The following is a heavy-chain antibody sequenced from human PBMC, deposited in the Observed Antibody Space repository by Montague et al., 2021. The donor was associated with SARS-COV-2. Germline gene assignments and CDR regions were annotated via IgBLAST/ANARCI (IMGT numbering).Heavy chain of an antibody. J-gene: IGHJ6*02. V-gene: IGHV4-61*02. CDR2: IYTSGST. CDR1: GGSISSGSYY. Sequence: TLSLTCTVSGGSISSGSYYWSWIRQPAGKGLEWIGRIYTSGSTNYNPSLKSRVTISVDTSKNQFSLKLSSVTAADTAVYYCARDGGIGDSGSNTWSYYYYGMDVWGQGTTVTVSS. CDR3: ARDGGIGDSGSNTWSYYYYGMDV. D-gene: IGHD3-22*01.